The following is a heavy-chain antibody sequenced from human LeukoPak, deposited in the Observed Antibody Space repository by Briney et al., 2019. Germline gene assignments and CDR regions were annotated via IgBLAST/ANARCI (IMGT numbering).Heavy chain of an antibody. CDR2: INHSGST. V-gene: IGHV4-34*01. CDR3: ARGPGTWYYY. CDR1: GGSFSGYY. D-gene: IGHD6-13*01. J-gene: IGHJ4*02. Sequence: SETLSLTCAVYGGSFSGYYWSWIRQPPAKGLEWIGEINHSGSTNYNPSLKSRVTISIDTSKNQFSLKLSSVTAADTALYYCARGPGTWYYYWGQGTLVTVSS.